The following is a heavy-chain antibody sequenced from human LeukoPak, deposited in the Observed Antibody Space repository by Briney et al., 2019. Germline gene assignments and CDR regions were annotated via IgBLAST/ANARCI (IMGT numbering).Heavy chain of an antibody. CDR1: GFTFDDYA. V-gene: IGHV3-43D*03. CDR3: AKDTLRSSSWDFDY. D-gene: IGHD6-13*01. J-gene: IGHJ4*02. CDR2: ISWDGGTT. Sequence: GGSLRLSCAASGFTFDDYAMHWVRQAPGKGLEWLSLISWDGGTTYYVDSVKGRFTISRDNSKNSLYLQMNSLRAEDTALYYCAKDTLRSSSWDFDYWGQGTLVTVSS.